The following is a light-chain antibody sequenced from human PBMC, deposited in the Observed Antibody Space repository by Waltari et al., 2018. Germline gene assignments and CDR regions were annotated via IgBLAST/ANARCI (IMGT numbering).Light chain of an antibody. V-gene: IGLV6-57*04. J-gene: IGLJ3*02. CDR3: QSYYGTDWV. CDR2: ANN. Sequence: NFMLTQPHSVSESPGKTVTISCTRSSGSIASNYVKWYQQRPGSAPTPCIYANNQRPSGVSDRFSGSIDSSSSSAPLAISGLKAEDEADYYCQSYYGTDWVFGGGTKLTVL. CDR1: SGSIASNY.